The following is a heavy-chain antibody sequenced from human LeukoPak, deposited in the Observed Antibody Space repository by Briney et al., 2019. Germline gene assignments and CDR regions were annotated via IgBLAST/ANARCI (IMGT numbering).Heavy chain of an antibody. CDR1: GFTFSSYW. Sequence: PGGSLGLSCAASGFTFSSYWMSWVRQAPGKGLEWVANIKQDGSEKYYVDSVKGRFTISRDNAKNSLYLQMDSLRAEDTAVYYCARDDDTIFGVVTTFDYWGQGTLVTVSS. CDR2: IKQDGSEK. V-gene: IGHV3-7*01. CDR3: ARDDDTIFGVVTTFDY. J-gene: IGHJ4*02. D-gene: IGHD3-3*01.